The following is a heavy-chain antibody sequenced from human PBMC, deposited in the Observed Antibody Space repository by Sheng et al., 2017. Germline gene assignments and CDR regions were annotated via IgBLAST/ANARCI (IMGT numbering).Heavy chain of an antibody. Sequence: QVQLQESGPGLVKPSETLSLTCTVSGGSINRYYWSWIRQPPGKGLEWIGYIYYSGSTNYNSSLESRVTISLDTSKRQFSLRLSYVTATDTAIYYCAGASTMVRGVMHYWGQGTLVTVSS. J-gene: IGHJ4*02. CDR3: AGASTMVRGVMHY. V-gene: IGHV4-59*01. CDR2: IYYSGST. CDR1: GGSINRYY. D-gene: IGHD3-10*01.